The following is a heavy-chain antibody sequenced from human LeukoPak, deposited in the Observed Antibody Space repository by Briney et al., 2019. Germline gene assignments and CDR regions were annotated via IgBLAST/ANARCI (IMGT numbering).Heavy chain of an antibody. CDR2: ISGSGGRT. J-gene: IGHJ4*02. Sequence: GGSLRLSCAASGFTFSSYGMHWVRQAPGKGLEWVSAISGSGGRTYYADSVKGRFTISRDNSKNTLYLQMNSLRAEDTAVYYCAKLLSLAVADYFDYWGQGTLVTVSS. CDR1: GFTFSSYG. V-gene: IGHV3-23*01. D-gene: IGHD6-19*01. CDR3: AKLLSLAVADYFDY.